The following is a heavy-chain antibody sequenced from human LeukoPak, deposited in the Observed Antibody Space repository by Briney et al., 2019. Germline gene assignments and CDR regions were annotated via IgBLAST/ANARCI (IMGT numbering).Heavy chain of an antibody. CDR1: GFTFSNAW. D-gene: IGHD3-3*01. V-gene: IGHV3-15*01. J-gene: IGHJ4*02. CDR2: IKSRTDGGTT. CDR3: TTDQLYEFWSGLYYFEY. Sequence: GGSLRLSCAASGFTFSNAWMSWVRQAPGKGLEWGGRIKSRTDGGTTDYAAPVEGKFTISRNDSNNTLYLEMNSLKTEDTAVYYCTTDQLYEFWSGLYYFEYGRQGTLVTVSS.